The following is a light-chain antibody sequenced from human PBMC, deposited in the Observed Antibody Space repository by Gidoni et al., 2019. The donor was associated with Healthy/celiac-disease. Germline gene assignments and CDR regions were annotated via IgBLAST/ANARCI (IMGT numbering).Light chain of an antibody. CDR3: QQYGNSPLT. CDR2: GAS. J-gene: IGKJ1*01. Sequence: EIVLTLSPGTLSLSPGERATLSCRASQSVSSSYLAWYQQKPGQAPRLLIYGASSRATGIPDRFSGSGSGTYFTLTISRLVPEDFAVYYCQQYGNSPLTFGQGTKVEIK. V-gene: IGKV3-20*01. CDR1: QSVSSSY.